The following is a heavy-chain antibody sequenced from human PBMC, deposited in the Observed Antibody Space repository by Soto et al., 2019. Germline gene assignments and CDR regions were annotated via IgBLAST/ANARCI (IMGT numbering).Heavy chain of an antibody. CDR2: IYYSGST. Sequence: TSETLSLTCTVSGGSISSSSYYWGWIRQPPGKGLEWIGSIYYSGSTYYNPSLKSRVTISVDTSKNQFSLKLSSVTAADTAVYYRARQRLAAADDVDFDYWGQGTLVTVSS. V-gene: IGHV4-39*01. CDR3: ARQRLAAADDVDFDY. J-gene: IGHJ4*02. D-gene: IGHD6-13*01. CDR1: GGSISSSSYY.